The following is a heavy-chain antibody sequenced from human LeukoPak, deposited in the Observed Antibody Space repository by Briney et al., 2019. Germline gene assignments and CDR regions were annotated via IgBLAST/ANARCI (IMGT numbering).Heavy chain of an antibody. CDR2: ISSSSSYI. J-gene: IGHJ4*02. CDR1: GFTFSSYS. CDR3: ARGEDDYYFDY. D-gene: IGHD3-3*01. V-gene: IGHV3-21*01. Sequence: GGSLRLSCAAPGFTFSSYSMNWVRQAPGKGLEWVSSISSSSSYIYYADSVKGRFTISRDNAKNSLYLQMNSLRAEDTAVYYCARGEDDYYFDYWGQGTLVTVSS.